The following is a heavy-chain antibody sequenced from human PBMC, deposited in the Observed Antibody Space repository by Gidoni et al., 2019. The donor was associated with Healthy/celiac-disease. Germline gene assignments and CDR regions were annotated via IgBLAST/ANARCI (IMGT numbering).Heavy chain of an antibody. CDR1: GSTFSNAR. Sequence: EVQLVESGGGLVKPGGSLRLSCAASGSTFSNARMSWVRQAPGKGLEWVGRMKSKTDGGTTDYAAPVKGRFTISRDDSKNTLYLQMNSLKTEDTAVYYCTTDPPYSSSWDAFDIWGQGTMVTVSS. V-gene: IGHV3-15*01. D-gene: IGHD6-13*01. CDR2: MKSKTDGGTT. J-gene: IGHJ3*02. CDR3: TTDPPYSSSWDAFDI.